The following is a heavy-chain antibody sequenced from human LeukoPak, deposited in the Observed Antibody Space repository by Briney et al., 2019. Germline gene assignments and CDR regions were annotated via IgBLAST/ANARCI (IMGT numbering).Heavy chain of an antibody. Sequence: GGSLRLSCAAPGFTFSSYGMHWVRQAPGKGLEWVAVISYDGSNKYYADSVKGRFTISRDNSKNTLYLQMNSLRAEDTAVYYCARALFMDPWGQGTLVTVSS. D-gene: IGHD3-16*01. CDR3: ARALFMDP. J-gene: IGHJ5*02. CDR2: ISYDGSNK. V-gene: IGHV3-30*03. CDR1: GFTFSSYG.